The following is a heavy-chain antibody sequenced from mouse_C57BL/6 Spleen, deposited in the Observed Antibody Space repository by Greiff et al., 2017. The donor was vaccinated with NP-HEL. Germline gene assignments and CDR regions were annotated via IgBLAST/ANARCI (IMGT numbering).Heavy chain of an antibody. CDR3: AGREGLAWFAY. V-gene: IGHV1-26*01. CDR2: INPNNGGT. J-gene: IGHJ3*01. D-gene: IGHD1-1*01. Sequence: EVKLQQSGPELVKPGASVKISCKASGYTFTDYYMNWVKQSHGKSLEWIGDINPNNGGTSYNQKFKGKATLTVDKSSSTAYMELRSLTSEDSAVYYCAGREGLAWFAYWGQGTLVTVSA. CDR1: GYTFTDYY.